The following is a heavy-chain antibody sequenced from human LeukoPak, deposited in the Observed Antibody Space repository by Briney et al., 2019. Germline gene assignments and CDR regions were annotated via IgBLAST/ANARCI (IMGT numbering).Heavy chain of an antibody. CDR1: GDSISSSSYY. CDR2: IYYTGGT. J-gene: IGHJ3*02. Sequence: SETLSLTCTVSGDSISSSSYYWGWIRQPPVKGLEWLGNIYYTGGTDYNPSLKSRVTISIDTSKNQFSLKLSSVTVADTAVYYCARRWDAFDIWGQGTMVTVSS. CDR3: ARRWDAFDI. D-gene: IGHD1-26*01. V-gene: IGHV4-39*01.